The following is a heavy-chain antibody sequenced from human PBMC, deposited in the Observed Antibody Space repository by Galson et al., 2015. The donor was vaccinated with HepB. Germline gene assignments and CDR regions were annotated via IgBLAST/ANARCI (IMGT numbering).Heavy chain of an antibody. CDR1: GFAVSHNY. V-gene: IGHV3-53*04. CDR2: LYSHGST. J-gene: IGHJ3*01. CDR3: ARYIPAAGSAFDL. D-gene: IGHD6-13*01. Sequence: SLRLSCAASGFAVSHNYMTCVRQAPGKGLEWVSVLYSHGSTYYADPVKGRFTISRHNSKNTLYIQMNGLRTEDTATYYCARYIPAAGSAFDLWGQGTVVTVSS.